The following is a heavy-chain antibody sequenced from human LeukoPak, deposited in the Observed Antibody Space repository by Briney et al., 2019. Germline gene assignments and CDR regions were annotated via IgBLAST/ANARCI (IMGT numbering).Heavy chain of an antibody. V-gene: IGHV3-7*01. J-gene: IGHJ6*03. Sequence: QAGGSLRLSCAPSGFTLYGLWMSWVRQAPGKGREWVANIKQDGSDIYYLGSVRGRFTISRDNAMNSLYLQMNSLRAEDTAVYYCTRDALYGDPSYYYMDVWGKGTTVTVSS. CDR1: GFTLYGLW. D-gene: IGHD4-17*01. CDR3: TRDALYGDPSYYYMDV. CDR2: IKQDGSDI.